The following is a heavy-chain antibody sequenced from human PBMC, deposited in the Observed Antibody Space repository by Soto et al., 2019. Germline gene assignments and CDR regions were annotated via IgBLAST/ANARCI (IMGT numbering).Heavy chain of an antibody. CDR2: ISSSGSTI. V-gene: IGHV3-11*01. D-gene: IGHD3-10*01. CDR1: GFTFSDYY. CDR3: AREALDYYGSGSYYNAAFDY. Sequence: GGSLRLSCAASGFTFSDYYMSWIRQAPGKGLEWVSYISSSGSTIYYADSVKGRFTISRDNAKNSLYLQMNSLRAEDTAVYYCAREALDYYGSGSYYNAAFDYWGQGTLVTVSS. J-gene: IGHJ4*02.